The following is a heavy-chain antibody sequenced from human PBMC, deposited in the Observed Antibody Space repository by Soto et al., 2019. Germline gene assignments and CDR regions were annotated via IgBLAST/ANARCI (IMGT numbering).Heavy chain of an antibody. CDR3: ARHGLFA. J-gene: IGHJ5*02. Sequence: PGGSLRLSCAASGFTFSSYAMHWVRQAPGKGLEWVAVISYDGSNKYYADSVKGRFTISRDNSKNTLYLQMNSLRAEDTAVYYCARHGLFAWGQGTLVTVSS. CDR1: GFTFSSYA. CDR2: ISYDGSNK. V-gene: IGHV3-30-3*01. D-gene: IGHD2-21*01.